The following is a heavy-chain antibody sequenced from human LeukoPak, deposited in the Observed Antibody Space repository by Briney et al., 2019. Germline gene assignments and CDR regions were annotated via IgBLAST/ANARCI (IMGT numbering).Heavy chain of an antibody. CDR2: INPNSGGT. CDR1: GYTFTGYY. CDR3: AREGYYGSGSYYNRDYYMDV. Sequence: ASVKVSCKASGYTFTGYYMHWVRQAPGQGLEWMGWINPNSGGTNYAQKFQGRVTMTRDTSISTAYMELSRLRSDDTAVYYCAREGYYGSGSYYNRDYYMDVWGKGTTVTVSS. D-gene: IGHD3-10*01. J-gene: IGHJ6*03. V-gene: IGHV1-2*02.